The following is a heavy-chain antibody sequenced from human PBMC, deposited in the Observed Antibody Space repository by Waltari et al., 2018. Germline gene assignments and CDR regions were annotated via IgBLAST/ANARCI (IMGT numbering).Heavy chain of an antibody. V-gene: IGHV3-49*03. CDR1: GFTFGDYA. D-gene: IGHD6-19*01. CDR3: TREVAVAGTGWYDP. Sequence: EVQLVESGGGLVQPGRSLRLSCTASGFTFGDYAMSWFRQAPGKGLEWVGFIRSKVYGGTTEYAASVKGRFTISRDDSKSIAYLQMNSLKTEDTAVYYCTREVAVAGTGWYDPWGQGTLVTVSS. CDR2: IRSKVYGGTT. J-gene: IGHJ5*02.